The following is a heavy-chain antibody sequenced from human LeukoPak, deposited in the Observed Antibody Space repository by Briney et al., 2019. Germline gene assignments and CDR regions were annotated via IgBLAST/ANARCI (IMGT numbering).Heavy chain of an antibody. Sequence: PSETLSLTRTVSGGSISSYYWSWIRQPPGKGLEWIGYIYYTGRTNYDPSLKSRVIISVATSKNQFSLKLSSVTAADTAVYYCARGYGGDSWHFDYWGQGTRVTVSS. CDR1: GGSISSYY. D-gene: IGHD2-21*01. CDR3: ARGYGGDSWHFDY. J-gene: IGHJ4*02. V-gene: IGHV4-59*01. CDR2: IYYTGRT.